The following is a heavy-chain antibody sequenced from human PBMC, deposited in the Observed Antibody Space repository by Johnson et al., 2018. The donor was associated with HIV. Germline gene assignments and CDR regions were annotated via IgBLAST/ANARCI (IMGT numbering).Heavy chain of an antibody. D-gene: IGHD7-27*01. CDR1: GFTFSSYA. Sequence: QVQLMESGGGVVQPGTSLRLSCTASGFTFSSYAMHWVRQAPGKGLEWVALISYDGTSKYFADSVKGRFVISRDNFKNTLYLQMNSLRPEDTALYYCARCWGNDAFDIWGQGTVVTVSS. CDR3: ARCWGNDAFDI. J-gene: IGHJ3*02. V-gene: IGHV3-30*09. CDR2: ISYDGTSK.